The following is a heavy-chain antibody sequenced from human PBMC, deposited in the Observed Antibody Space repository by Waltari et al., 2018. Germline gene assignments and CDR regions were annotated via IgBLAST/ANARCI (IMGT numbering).Heavy chain of an antibody. J-gene: IGHJ1*01. V-gene: IGHV4-34*01. CDR1: GVSLSDYY. Sequence: VELHQWGAGLLRPSETLSLTCAVYGVSLSDYYWTWILQPLGKGLEWIGENNLGEVTYYNPSLEGRVTILLDKSKNQFSLHLVSVTAADTARYYCVTGPRDKWVGRYSGEFFHHWGPGTLVTVSS. D-gene: IGHD6-19*01. CDR3: VTGPRDKWVGRYSGEFFHH. CDR2: NNLGEVT.